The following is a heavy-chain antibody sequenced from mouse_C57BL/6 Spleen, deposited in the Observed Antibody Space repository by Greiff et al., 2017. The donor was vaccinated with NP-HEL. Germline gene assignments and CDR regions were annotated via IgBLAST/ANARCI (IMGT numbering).Heavy chain of an antibody. CDR3: TRDGRALFAY. Sequence: EVKLMESGEGLVKPGGSLKLSCAASGFTFSSYAMSWVRQTPEKRLEWVAYISSGGDYIYYADTVKGRFTISRDNARNTLYLQMSSLKSEDTAMYYCTRDGRALFAYWGQGTLVTVSA. D-gene: IGHD1-1*02. V-gene: IGHV5-9-1*02. J-gene: IGHJ3*01. CDR1: GFTFSSYA. CDR2: ISSGGDYI.